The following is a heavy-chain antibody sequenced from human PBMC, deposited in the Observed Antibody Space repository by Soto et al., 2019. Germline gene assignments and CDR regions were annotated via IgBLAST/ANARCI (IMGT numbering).Heavy chain of an antibody. CDR1: GVSISSYF. D-gene: IGHD2-15*01. V-gene: IGHV4-59*01. Sequence: KPSETLSLTCSVSGVSISSYFWSWIRQAPGRGLEWIGYTYHRGRTTYSPSLRSRVAISLDTSENQFSLKVNSVTAADTAGQYCAGISCYHGPFDYWGRGTPVTVSS. CDR2: TYHRGRT. CDR3: AGISCYHGPFDY. J-gene: IGHJ4*02.